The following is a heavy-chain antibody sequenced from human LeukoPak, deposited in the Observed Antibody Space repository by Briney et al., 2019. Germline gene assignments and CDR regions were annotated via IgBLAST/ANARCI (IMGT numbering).Heavy chain of an antibody. V-gene: IGHV3-21*01. CDR3: AREDCSSTSCYLDP. CDR2: ISSSSSYI. Sequence: GGSLRLSCAASGFTFSSYSMNWVRQAPGKGLEWVSSISSSSSYIYYADSVKGRFTISRDNAKNSLYLQMNSLSAEDTAVYYCAREDCSSTSCYLDPWGQGTLVTVSS. CDR1: GFTFSSYS. D-gene: IGHD2-2*01. J-gene: IGHJ5*02.